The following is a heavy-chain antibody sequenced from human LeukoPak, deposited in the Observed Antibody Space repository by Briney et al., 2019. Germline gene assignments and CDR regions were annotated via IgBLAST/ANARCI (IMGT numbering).Heavy chain of an antibody. CDR1: GFTFSSYA. D-gene: IGHD3-22*01. Sequence: PGRSLRLSCAASGFTFSSYAMHCVRQAPGKGLEWVAVISYDGSNKYYADSVKGRFTISRDNSKNTLYLQMNSLRAEDMALYYCAKDYDSSGYYSGYFDYWGQGTLVTVSS. CDR3: AKDYDSSGYYSGYFDY. J-gene: IGHJ4*02. CDR2: ISYDGSNK. V-gene: IGHV3-30-3*01.